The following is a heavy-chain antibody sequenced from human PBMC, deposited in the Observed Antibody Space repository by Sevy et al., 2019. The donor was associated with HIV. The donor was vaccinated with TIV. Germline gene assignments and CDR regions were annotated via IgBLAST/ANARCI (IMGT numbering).Heavy chain of an antibody. V-gene: IGHV3-23*01. J-gene: IGHJ4*02. CDR3: AREGCTKPHDY. D-gene: IGHD2-8*01. CDR2: LSFGCGEI. Sequence: GGSLRLSCPASGFTFSKYSMSWVRQPPGKGLECVSTLSFGCGEINYADSVKGRFTISRDNSKSSVYLQMNNLRPEDTAVYYCAREGCTKPHDYWGQGTLVTVSS. CDR1: GFTFSKYS.